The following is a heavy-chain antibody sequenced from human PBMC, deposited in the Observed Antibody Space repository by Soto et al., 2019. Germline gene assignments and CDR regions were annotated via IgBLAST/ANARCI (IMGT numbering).Heavy chain of an antibody. J-gene: IGHJ6*02. Sequence: ALVRLYCKCSWSTFTSDGISWGLQDQGQGLEGMGWISAYNGNTNYAKKLQGRVTMTTDTSTSTAYMELRSLRSDDTAVYYCAREDCTNGVCYYGMDVWGQGTTVPVSS. D-gene: IGHD2-8*01. CDR3: AREDCTNGVCYYGMDV. V-gene: IGHV1-18*04. CDR2: ISAYNGNT. CDR1: WSTFTSDG.